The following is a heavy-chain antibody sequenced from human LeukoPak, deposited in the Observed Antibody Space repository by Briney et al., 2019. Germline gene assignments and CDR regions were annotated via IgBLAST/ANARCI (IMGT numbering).Heavy chain of an antibody. D-gene: IGHD3-22*01. CDR1: GFTFSSYA. V-gene: IGHV3-23*01. CDR2: ISGSGGST. Sequence: GGSLRLSCAASGFTFSSYAMSWVRQAPGKGLEWVSAISGSGGSTYYADSVKGRFTISRDNSKNTLYLQMNSLRAEDTAVYYCAKDYYDSSGYYSPFDYWGDGTLVTVSS. J-gene: IGHJ4*01. CDR3: AKDYYDSSGYYSPFDY.